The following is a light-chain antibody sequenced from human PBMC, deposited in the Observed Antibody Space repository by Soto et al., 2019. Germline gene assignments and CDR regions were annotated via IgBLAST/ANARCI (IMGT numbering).Light chain of an antibody. CDR3: CSYAGHAIFV. V-gene: IGLV2-8*01. Sequence: QSALTQPPSASGSPGQSVTISCTGTINDVGGYNDVSWYQQFAGKAPKLIIYEVVKRPSGVPDRFSASKSGNTASLTVSGLQAEDESDYYCCSYAGHAIFVFGGGTQLTVL. CDR1: INDVGGYND. J-gene: IGLJ7*01. CDR2: EVV.